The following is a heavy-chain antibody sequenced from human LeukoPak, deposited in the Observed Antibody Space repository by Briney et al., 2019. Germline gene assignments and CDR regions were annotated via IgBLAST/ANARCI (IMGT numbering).Heavy chain of an antibody. CDR1: GFTFDDYA. V-gene: IGHV3-9*03. D-gene: IGHD3-3*01. Sequence: QPGRSLRLYCAASGFTFDDYAMHWVRQAPGKGLEWVSGISWNSGSIGYADSVKGRFTISRDNAKNSLYLQMNSLRAEDMALYYCAKDKAAYYDFWSGPQNFDIWGQGTMVTVSS. CDR3: AKDKAAYYDFWSGPQNFDI. J-gene: IGHJ3*02. CDR2: ISWNSGSI.